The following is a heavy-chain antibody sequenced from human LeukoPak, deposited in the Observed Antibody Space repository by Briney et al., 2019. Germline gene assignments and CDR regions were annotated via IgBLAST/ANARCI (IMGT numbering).Heavy chain of an antibody. D-gene: IGHD3-10*01. V-gene: IGHV1-2*02. CDR3: ARDSGDYYGSRIFRWFDP. J-gene: IGHJ5*02. Sequence: GASVKVSCKASGYTFTGYYMHWVRQAPGQGLEWMGWINPNSGGTNYAQKFQGRVTMTRDTSISTAYMELSRLRSDDTAVYYCARDSGDYYGSRIFRWFDPWGQGTLVTVSS. CDR1: GYTFTGYY. CDR2: INPNSGGT.